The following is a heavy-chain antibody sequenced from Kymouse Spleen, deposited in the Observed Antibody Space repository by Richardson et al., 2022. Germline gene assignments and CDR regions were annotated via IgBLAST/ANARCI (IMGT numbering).Heavy chain of an antibody. Sequence: QLQLQESGPGLVKPSETLSLTCTVSGGSISSSSYYWGWIRQPPGKGLEWIGSIYYSGSTYYNPSLKSRVTISVDTSKNQFSLKLSSVTAADTAVYYCARHGITFGGVIVIPLFDYWGQGTLVTVSS. J-gene: IGHJ4*02. CDR2: IYYSGST. CDR1: GGSISSSSYY. D-gene: IGHD3-16*02. CDR3: ARHGITFGGVIVIPLFDY. V-gene: IGHV4-39*01.